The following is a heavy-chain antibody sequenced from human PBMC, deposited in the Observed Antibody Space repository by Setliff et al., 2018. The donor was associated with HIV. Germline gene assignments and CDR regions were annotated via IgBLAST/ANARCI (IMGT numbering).Heavy chain of an antibody. Sequence: SETLSLTCAVYGGSFSGYYWSWIRQPPGKGLEWIGEINHSGSTNYKPSLKSRVTISVDTSKNQFSLKLTSVTAAGTAVYYCARRGAYGYDYFDYWGPGILVTVSS. V-gene: IGHV4-34*01. CDR3: ARRGAYGYDYFDY. CDR2: INHSGST. J-gene: IGHJ4*02. CDR1: GGSFSGYY. D-gene: IGHD5-12*01.